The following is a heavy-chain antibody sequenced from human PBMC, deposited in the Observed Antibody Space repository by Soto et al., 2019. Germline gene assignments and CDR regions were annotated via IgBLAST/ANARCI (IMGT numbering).Heavy chain of an antibody. CDR1: GGSISSYY. V-gene: IGHV4-59*01. Sequence: SETLSLTCTVSGGSISSYYWSWIRQPPGKGLEWIGYIFYSGSTNYNPSLKSRVTISVDTSKNQFSLKLSSVTAADTAVYFCARRGGPTFDFWGQGTLVTVSS. J-gene: IGHJ4*02. CDR2: IFYSGST. D-gene: IGHD3-16*01. CDR3: ARRGGPTFDF.